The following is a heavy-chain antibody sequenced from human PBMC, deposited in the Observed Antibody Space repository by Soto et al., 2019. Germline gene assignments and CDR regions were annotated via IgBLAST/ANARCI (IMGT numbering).Heavy chain of an antibody. Sequence: GGSLRLSCAASGLTFSSYGMHWVRQAPGKGLEWVAVIWYDGSNKYYANSGKGRFTISRVNFKNTLYLQMNSLRAEDTAVYYCASAYGSGSFYYYYYGMDVWGQGTTVTVSS. CDR3: ASAYGSGSFYYYYYGMDV. CDR2: IWYDGSNK. V-gene: IGHV3-33*01. CDR1: GLTFSSYG. D-gene: IGHD3-10*01. J-gene: IGHJ6*02.